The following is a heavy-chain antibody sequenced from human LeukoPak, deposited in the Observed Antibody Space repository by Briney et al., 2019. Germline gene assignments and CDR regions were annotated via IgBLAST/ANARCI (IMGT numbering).Heavy chain of an antibody. CDR2: INPNSGGT. J-gene: IGHJ4*02. Sequence: ASVKVSCKASGYTFIGYYQHWVRQAPGQGLEWMGWINPNSGGTNYAQKFLGRVTMTRDTSITTAYMELSGLRSDDTAVYYCARVQWQQLVDYWGQGTLVTVSS. V-gene: IGHV1-2*02. CDR3: ARVQWQQLVDY. CDR1: GYTFIGYY. D-gene: IGHD6-13*01.